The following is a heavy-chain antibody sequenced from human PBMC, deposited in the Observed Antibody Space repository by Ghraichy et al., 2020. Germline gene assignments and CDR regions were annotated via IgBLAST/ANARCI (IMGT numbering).Heavy chain of an antibody. V-gene: IGHV4-59*08. CDR2: IHYNGGT. CDR3: ARQRGEDSPIVIPWFDP. CDR1: GGSVSNNY. J-gene: IGHJ5*02. Sequence: ETLSLTCIVSGGSVSNNYWSWIRQPPGKGLEWLGYIHYNGGTKYNPSLKNRLAISLDTSKNQFSLKLTSVTAADTAVYYCARQRGEDSPIVIPWFDPWGPGTLVTVSS. D-gene: IGHD2-21*01.